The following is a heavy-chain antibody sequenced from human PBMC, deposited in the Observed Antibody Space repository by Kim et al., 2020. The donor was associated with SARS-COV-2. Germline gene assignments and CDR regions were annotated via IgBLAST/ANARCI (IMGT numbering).Heavy chain of an antibody. CDR2: IIPIFGTA. J-gene: IGHJ5*02. V-gene: IGHV1-69*13. Sequence: SVKVSCKASGGTFSSYAISWVRQAPGQGLEWMGGIIPIFGTANYAQKFQGRVTITADESTSTAYMELSSLRSEDTAVYYCARGGIGNNWFDPWGQGTLVTVSS. CDR1: GGTFSSYA. CDR3: ARGGIGNNWFDP. D-gene: IGHD2-15*01.